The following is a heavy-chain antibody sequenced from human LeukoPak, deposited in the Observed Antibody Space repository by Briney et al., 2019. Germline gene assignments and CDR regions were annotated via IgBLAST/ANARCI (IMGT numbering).Heavy chain of an antibody. D-gene: IGHD6-6*01. V-gene: IGHV3-21*01. CDR3: ARGRIAARPSSPDY. CDR2: ISSSSSYI. Sequence: GGSLRLSCAASGFTFSSYSMNWVRQAPGKGLEWVSSISSSSSYIYYADSVKGRFTISRDNAKNSLYLQTNSLRAEDTAVYYCARGRIAARPSSPDYWGQGTLVTVSS. CDR1: GFTFSSYS. J-gene: IGHJ4*02.